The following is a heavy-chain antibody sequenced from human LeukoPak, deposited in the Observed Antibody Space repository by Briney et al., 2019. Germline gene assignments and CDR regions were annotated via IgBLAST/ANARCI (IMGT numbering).Heavy chain of an antibody. CDR2: IAYDGGNK. V-gene: IGHV3-30-3*01. J-gene: IGHJ5*02. Sequence: GGSLRLSCAASGFAFSSYAIHWVRQAPGKGLEWVAVIAYDGGNKYYADSVKGRFTISRDNSKNTLFLQMNSLRAEDTAVYYCARDSSPWYYYDRSGSNGFDPWGQGTLVTVSS. D-gene: IGHD3-22*01. CDR3: ARDSSPWYYYDRSGSNGFDP. CDR1: GFAFSSYA.